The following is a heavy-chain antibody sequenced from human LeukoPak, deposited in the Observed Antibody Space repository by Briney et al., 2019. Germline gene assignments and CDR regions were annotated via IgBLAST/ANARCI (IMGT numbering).Heavy chain of an antibody. V-gene: IGHV4-61*08. CDR3: ARSSYCGGDCYPSAPALDY. CDR1: GGSISSGGYY. CDR2: VYHSGST. Sequence: PSETLSLTCTVSGGSISSGGYYWSWIRQPPGKGLEWIGYVYHSGSTNYNPSLKSRVTISVDTSKNQFSLKLSSVTAADTAVYYCARSSYCGGDCYPSAPALDYWGQGTLVTVSS. J-gene: IGHJ4*02. D-gene: IGHD2-21*01.